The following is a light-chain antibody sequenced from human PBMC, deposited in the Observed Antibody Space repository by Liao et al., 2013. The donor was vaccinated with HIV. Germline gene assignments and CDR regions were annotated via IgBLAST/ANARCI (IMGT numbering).Light chain of an antibody. J-gene: IGLJ3*02. CDR2: YDS. V-gene: IGLV3-21*01. CDR3: QVWDKSSNHPV. CDR1: EIGSKS. Sequence: SYELTQPPSVSVAPGKTAMITCGGDEIGSKSVHWYQQKPGQAPVVVIYYDSDRPSGIPERLSGSNSGNTATLTISRVEAGDEGDYYCQVWDKSSNHPVFGGGTKLTVL.